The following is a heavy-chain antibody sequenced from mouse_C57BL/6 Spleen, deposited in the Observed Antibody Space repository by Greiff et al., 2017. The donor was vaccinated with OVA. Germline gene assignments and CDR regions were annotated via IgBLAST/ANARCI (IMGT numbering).Heavy chain of an antibody. CDR3: ARGGQLGGEDD. D-gene: IGHD4-1*02. J-gene: IGHJ2*01. CDR2: IYPGDGDT. CDR1: GYAFSSYW. V-gene: IGHV1-80*01. Sequence: QVQLQQSGAELVKPGASVKISCKASGYAFSSYWMNWVKQRPGKGLEWIGQIYPGDGDTNYNGKFKGKATLTADKSSSTAYMQLSSLTSEDSAVYFCARGGQLGGEDDGGQGTTLTVSS.